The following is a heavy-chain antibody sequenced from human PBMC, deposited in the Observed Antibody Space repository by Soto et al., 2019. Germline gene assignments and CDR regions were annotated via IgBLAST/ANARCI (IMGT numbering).Heavy chain of an antibody. V-gene: IGHV1-69*01. CDR3: ANLPDVVVARGGSFDS. Sequence: QVQLVQSGAEVKKPGSSVKVSCKASGGTFSSYAISWVRQAPGQGLEWMGGIIPMFGTPNYAQRFEGRVTITADESTSTAYMELSSLRSEDTDVYYCANLPDVVVARGGSFDSWGQGTLVTVSS. CDR1: GGTFSSYA. J-gene: IGHJ4*02. CDR2: IIPMFGTP. D-gene: IGHD2-2*01.